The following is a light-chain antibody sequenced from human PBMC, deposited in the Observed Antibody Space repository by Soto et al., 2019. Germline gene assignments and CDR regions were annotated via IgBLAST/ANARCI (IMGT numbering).Light chain of an antibody. Sequence: EIVLTQSPGSLSLSLGEGATVSFMAIQSVSTYLAWYQQRPGQAPRLLIYDASYRATDIPPRFSGSGSGTDFTLTISSLEPEDFAVYYCQQRRSWPPTITFGQGTRLEIK. J-gene: IGKJ5*01. CDR2: DAS. V-gene: IGKV3-11*01. CDR3: QQRRSWPPTIT. CDR1: QSVSTY.